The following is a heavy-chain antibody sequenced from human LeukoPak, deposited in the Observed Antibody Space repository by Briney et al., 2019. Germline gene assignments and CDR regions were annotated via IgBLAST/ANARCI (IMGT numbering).Heavy chain of an antibody. V-gene: IGHV1-46*01. Sequence: ASAKVSCKASGYTFTVNYAHWVRQAPGPGLGWMGIINTSGRSKTYAQKFQDRVTMTRDTSTSTVYMELSSLRSEDTALYFCARDLNYYYSSGSLRYWGQGTLVTVSS. D-gene: IGHD3-22*01. CDR2: INTSGRSK. CDR3: ARDLNYYYSSGSLRY. J-gene: IGHJ4*02. CDR1: GYTFTVNY.